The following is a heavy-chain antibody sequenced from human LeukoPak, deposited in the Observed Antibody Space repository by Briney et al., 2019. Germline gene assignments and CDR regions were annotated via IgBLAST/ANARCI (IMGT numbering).Heavy chain of an antibody. CDR1: GFTFSSYG. Sequence: GGSLRLSCAASGFTFSSYGMHWVRQAPGKGLEWVAAISYDGSNKYYADSVKGRFTISRDNSKNTLYLQMNSLRAEDTAVYYCAKPYCGGDCSKDYWGQGTLVTVSS. J-gene: IGHJ4*02. CDR3: AKPYCGGDCSKDY. D-gene: IGHD2-21*02. V-gene: IGHV3-30*18. CDR2: ISYDGSNK.